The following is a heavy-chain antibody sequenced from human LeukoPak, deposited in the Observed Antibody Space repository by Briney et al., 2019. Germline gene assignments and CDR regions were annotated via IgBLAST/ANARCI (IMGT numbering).Heavy chain of an antibody. CDR3: ARGFQDIVVVPAAMGYDY. D-gene: IGHD2-2*01. V-gene: IGHV4-34*01. J-gene: IGHJ4*02. CDR2: INHSGST. CDR1: GGSFSGYY. Sequence: SETLSLTCAVYGGSFSGYYWSWIRQPPGKGLEWIGEINHSGSTNYNPSLKSRVTISVDTSKNQFFLKLSSVTAADTAVYYCARGFQDIVVVPAAMGYDYWGQGTLVTVSS.